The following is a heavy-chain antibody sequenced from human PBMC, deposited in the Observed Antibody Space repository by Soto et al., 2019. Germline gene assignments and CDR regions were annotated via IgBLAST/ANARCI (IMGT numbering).Heavy chain of an antibody. V-gene: IGHV1-18*01. CDR3: ARAVVFGRCRSTSCQYYYYYYMDV. CDR1: GYTFTSYG. J-gene: IGHJ6*03. Sequence: QVQLVQSGAEVKKPGASVKVSCKASGYTFTSYGISWVRQATGQGLEWMGWISAYNGNTNYAQKRQDRVTMTTDTSTRTAYMELRILRSDDTAVYYCARAVVFGRCRSTSCQYYYYYYMDVWGKGTTVTVSS. CDR2: ISAYNGNT. D-gene: IGHD2-2*01.